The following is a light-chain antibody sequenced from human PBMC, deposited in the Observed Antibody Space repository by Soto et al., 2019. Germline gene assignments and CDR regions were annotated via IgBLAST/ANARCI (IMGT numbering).Light chain of an antibody. J-gene: IGKJ1*01. CDR2: AAS. CDR3: QQTYSAPPT. CDR1: QIISTY. Sequence: DIQMTQSPSSLSASVGDRVTITCRASQIISTYLNWYQQRAGLAPRLLIYAASSLYSGVPPRFSGSASGTDFTITISSLQPEHFATYFCQQTYSAPPTFGQGTQVDIK. V-gene: IGKV1-39*01.